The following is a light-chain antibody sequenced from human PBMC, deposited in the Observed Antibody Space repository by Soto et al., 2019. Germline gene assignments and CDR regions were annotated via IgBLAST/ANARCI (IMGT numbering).Light chain of an antibody. J-gene: IGKJ5*01. CDR3: QQSYSNSQIT. CDR1: QNISIS. V-gene: IGKV1-39*01. Sequence: DIQMTQSPSSLSASVGDGVRITCRASQNISISLNWYQQIPGRAPKLLIYGASSLLSGVPLRFSCSGSRTDFTLTISSLQPEDFATYYCQQSYSNSQITFCQGTRLEIK. CDR2: GAS.